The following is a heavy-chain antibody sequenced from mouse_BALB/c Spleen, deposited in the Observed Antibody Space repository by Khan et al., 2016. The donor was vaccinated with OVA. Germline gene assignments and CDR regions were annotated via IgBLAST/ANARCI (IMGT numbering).Heavy chain of an antibody. CDR2: VNPYTGGS. CDR3: ARGYDFFAY. Sequence: VQLQQSGPDLVKPGASVKISCKASGYSFTLYYMTWVKQSQGKSLEWIGRVNPYTGGSDYNQEFKGKAILTVDKSSNTAYMELHSLTSEDSAVYYCARGYDFFAYWGQGTLVTVSA. J-gene: IGHJ3*01. D-gene: IGHD2-14*01. CDR1: GYSFTLYY. V-gene: IGHV1-26*01.